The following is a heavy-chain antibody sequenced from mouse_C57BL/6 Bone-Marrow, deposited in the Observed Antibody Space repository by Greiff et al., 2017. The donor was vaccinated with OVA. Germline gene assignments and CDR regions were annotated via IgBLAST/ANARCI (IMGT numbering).Heavy chain of an antibody. CDR3: AREGYYGAMDY. CDR1: GFTFSDYY. J-gene: IGHJ4*01. CDR2: ISNGGGST. Sequence: DVMLVESGGGLVQPGGSLKLSCAASGFTFSDYYMYWVRQTPEKRLEWVAYISNGGGSTYYPDTVKGRFTISRDNAKNTLYLQMSRLKSEDTAMYYCAREGYYGAMDYWGQGTSVTVSS. D-gene: IGHD1-1*01. V-gene: IGHV5-12*01.